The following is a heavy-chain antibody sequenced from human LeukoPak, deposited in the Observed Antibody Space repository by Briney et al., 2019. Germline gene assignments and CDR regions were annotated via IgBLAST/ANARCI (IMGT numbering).Heavy chain of an antibody. Sequence: PSETLSLTCAVYGGSFSGYYWSWIRQPPGKGLEWIGEINHSGSTNYNPSLKSRVTISVDTSKNQFSLQLSSVTAADTAVYYCARGTYYYDSIVYLTHPFSDYWGQETLVTVS. CDR1: GGSFSGYY. CDR2: INHSGST. V-gene: IGHV4-34*01. D-gene: IGHD3-22*01. CDR3: ARGTYYYDSIVYLTHPFSDY. J-gene: IGHJ4*02.